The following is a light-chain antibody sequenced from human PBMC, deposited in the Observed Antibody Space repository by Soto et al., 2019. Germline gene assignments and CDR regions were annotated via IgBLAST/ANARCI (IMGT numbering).Light chain of an antibody. Sequence: EIVLTQSPGTLSLSPGERATLSCRASQSVSSSYLAWYQQKPGQAPRLLIYGASSRATGIPDRFSGSGSGTDFTLTISRLEPEDFAVYYCKQYGSSPNTFGGGTKVEIK. J-gene: IGKJ4*01. CDR2: GAS. V-gene: IGKV3-20*01. CDR1: QSVSSSY. CDR3: KQYGSSPNT.